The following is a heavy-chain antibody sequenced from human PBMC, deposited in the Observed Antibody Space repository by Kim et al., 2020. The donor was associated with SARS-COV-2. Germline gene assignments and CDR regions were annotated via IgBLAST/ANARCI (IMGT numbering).Heavy chain of an antibody. V-gene: IGHV3-23*01. CDR2: T. J-gene: IGHJ6*02. Sequence: TFYADSVKGRFTISRDNSKNTLSLQVTNLRAEDTAVYFCAKGGRAFRMDVWGQGTTVTVSS. CDR3: AKGGRAFRMDV.